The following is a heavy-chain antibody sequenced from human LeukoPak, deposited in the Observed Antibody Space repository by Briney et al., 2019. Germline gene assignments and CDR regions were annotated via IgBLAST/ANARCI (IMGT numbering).Heavy chain of an antibody. V-gene: IGHV3-21*01. J-gene: IGHJ4*02. Sequence: GGSLRLSCAASGFTFSSYAMNWVRQAPGKGLEWVSSITSSSTYIYYADSVKGRITISRDNAKNSLFLQMNSLRAEDTAIYYCARVSGDYYHTVESWGQGTLVTVSS. CDR3: ARVSGDYYHTVES. D-gene: IGHD4-17*01. CDR2: ITSSSTYI. CDR1: GFTFSSYA.